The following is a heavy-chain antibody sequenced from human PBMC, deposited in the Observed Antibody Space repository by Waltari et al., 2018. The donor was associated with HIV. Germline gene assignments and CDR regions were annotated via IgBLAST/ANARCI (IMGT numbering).Heavy chain of an antibody. D-gene: IGHD2-15*01. Sequence: EVQLVESGGDLVQPGGSLRLSCAASEFISTTYSMNWVRQAPGKGLEWISYITSSSSTIYYADSVKGRFTISRDNAKNSLYLQMNSLRAEDTAVYYCARLMVVAGTPYYGLDVWGQGTTVTVSS. CDR1: EFISTTYS. CDR3: ARLMVVAGTPYYGLDV. V-gene: IGHV3-48*01. J-gene: IGHJ6*02. CDR2: ITSSSSTI.